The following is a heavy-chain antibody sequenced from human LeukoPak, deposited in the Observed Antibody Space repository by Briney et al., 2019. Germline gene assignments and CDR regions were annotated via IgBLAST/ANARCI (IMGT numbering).Heavy chain of an antibody. Sequence: GGSLRLSCAASGFTVSSNYMSWVRQAPGKGLEWVSIIYSGGSTYYAASVKGRFTISRHNSKNTLYLQMNSLRPEDTAVYYCARELTSGDYYYGMDVWGQGTTVTVAS. CDR2: IYSGGST. V-gene: IGHV3-53*04. D-gene: IGHD2-21*01. CDR1: GFTVSSNY. J-gene: IGHJ6*02. CDR3: ARELTSGDYYYGMDV.